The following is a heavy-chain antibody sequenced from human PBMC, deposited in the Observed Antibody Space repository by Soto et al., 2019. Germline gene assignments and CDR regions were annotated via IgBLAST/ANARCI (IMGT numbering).Heavy chain of an antibody. V-gene: IGHV3-21*01. Sequence: EVRLVASGGGLVKPGGSLRLSCAASGFALNSNSMNWVRQVPGKGLQWLSSISSSGSFKSYGDSIQGRFTISRDNAKNSIYLQMNNFRVDDTGHYLCARDTPHVGTSSWDADSWGQGTLVTVSS. CDR2: ISSSGSFK. CDR3: ARDTPHVGTSSWDADS. J-gene: IGHJ4*02. D-gene: IGHD2-15*01. CDR1: GFALNSNS.